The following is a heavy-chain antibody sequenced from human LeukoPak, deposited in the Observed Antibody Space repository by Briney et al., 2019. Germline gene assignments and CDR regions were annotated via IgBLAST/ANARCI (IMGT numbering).Heavy chain of an antibody. V-gene: IGHV3-7*01. Sequence: GGSLRLSCAASGFTFSIYGMHWVRQAPGKGREWVANIKQDGSEKYYVDSVKGRFTISRDNAKNSLYLQMNSLRAEDTAVYYCARARAGAARLYSYYMDVWGKGTTVTVSS. CDR2: IKQDGSEK. D-gene: IGHD6-6*01. J-gene: IGHJ6*03. CDR1: GFTFSIYG. CDR3: ARARAGAARLYSYYMDV.